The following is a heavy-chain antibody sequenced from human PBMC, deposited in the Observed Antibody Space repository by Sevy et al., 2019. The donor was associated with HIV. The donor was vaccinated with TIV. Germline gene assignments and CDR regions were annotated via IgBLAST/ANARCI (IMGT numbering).Heavy chain of an antibody. D-gene: IGHD2-21*01. J-gene: IGHJ3*02. CDR3: ARGGGGATLSAFDI. Sequence: ASVKVSCKASGYTFTSYGISWVRQAPGQGLEWMGWISSYNGNTNYSQKLQGRVTMTTDTSTSTAYMELRSLRSDDTAVYYCARGGGGATLSAFDIWGQGTMVTVSS. CDR1: GYTFTSYG. CDR2: ISSYNGNT. V-gene: IGHV1-18*01.